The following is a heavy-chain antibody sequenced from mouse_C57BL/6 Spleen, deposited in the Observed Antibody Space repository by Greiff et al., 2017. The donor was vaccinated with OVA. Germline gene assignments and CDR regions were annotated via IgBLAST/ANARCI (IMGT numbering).Heavy chain of an antibody. CDR1: GYTFTDYY. CDR2: INPNNGGT. V-gene: IGHV1-26*01. CDR3: ARSYDYPYFDY. D-gene: IGHD2-4*01. J-gene: IGHJ2*01. Sequence: EVQLQQSGPELVKPGASVKISCKASGYTFTDYYMNWVKQSHGKSLEWIGDINPNNGGTSYNQKFKGKATLTVDKSSSTAYMELRSLTSEDSAVYYCARSYDYPYFDYWGQGTTLTVSS.